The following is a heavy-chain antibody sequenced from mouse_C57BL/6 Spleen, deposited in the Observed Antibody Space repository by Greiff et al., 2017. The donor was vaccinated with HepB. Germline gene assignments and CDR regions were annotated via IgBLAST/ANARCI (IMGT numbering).Heavy chain of an antibody. V-gene: IGHV1-26*01. Sequence: VQLQQSGPELVKPGASVKISCKASGYTFTDYYMNWVKQSNGKSLEWIGDINPNNGGTSYNQKFKGKATLTVDKSSSTAYMELRSLTSEDSAVYYCARMITTVVGGYFDYWGQGTTLTVSS. CDR3: ARMITTVVGGYFDY. CDR1: GYTFTDYY. J-gene: IGHJ2*01. CDR2: INPNNGGT. D-gene: IGHD1-1*01.